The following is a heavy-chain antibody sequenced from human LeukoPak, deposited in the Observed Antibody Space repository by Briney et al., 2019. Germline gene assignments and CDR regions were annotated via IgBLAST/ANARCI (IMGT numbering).Heavy chain of an antibody. J-gene: IGHJ4*02. Sequence: GGSLRLSCAASGFTFSSYAMHWVRQAPGKGLEWVAVISYDGSNKYYADSVKGRFTISRDNSKNTLYLQMNSLRAEDTAVYYCAREGAQNYYYDSSFFDYWGQGTLVTVSS. D-gene: IGHD3-22*01. CDR1: GFTFSSYA. CDR2: ISYDGSNK. V-gene: IGHV3-30-3*01. CDR3: AREGAQNYYYDSSFFDY.